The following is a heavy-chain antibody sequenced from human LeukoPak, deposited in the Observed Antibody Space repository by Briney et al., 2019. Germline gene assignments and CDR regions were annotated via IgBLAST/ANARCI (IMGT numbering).Heavy chain of an antibody. D-gene: IGHD6-13*01. CDR3: AKLLWAAAAGTGDY. CDR1: GFTFSGYA. Sequence: PGKSLRLSCVASGFTFSGYAIHWVRQAPGKGLEWVTVISSDGNNKFYADSVKGRFTISRDNSKNTLYLQMNSLRAEDTAVYYCAKLLWAAAAGTGDYWGQGTLVTVSS. CDR2: ISSDGNNK. V-gene: IGHV3-30-3*02. J-gene: IGHJ4*02.